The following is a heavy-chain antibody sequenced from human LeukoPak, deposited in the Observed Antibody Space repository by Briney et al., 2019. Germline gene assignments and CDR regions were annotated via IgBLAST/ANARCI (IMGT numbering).Heavy chain of an antibody. D-gene: IGHD3-22*01. CDR2: IYRGGNT. CDR3: ARGFYEFEDSGYYFDF. Sequence: GGSLRLSCAASGFIVSSNYMNWVRQGPGKGLEWVSVIYRGGNTFYTDYVRGRFTISRDNSKNILYLQMNSLRPEDTAVYYCARGFYEFEDSGYYFDFWGQGTLVTVS. V-gene: IGHV3-66*02. J-gene: IGHJ4*02. CDR1: GFIVSSNY.